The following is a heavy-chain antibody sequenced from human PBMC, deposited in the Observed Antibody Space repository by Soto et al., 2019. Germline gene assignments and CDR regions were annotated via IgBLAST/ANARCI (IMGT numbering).Heavy chain of an antibody. Sequence: PGGSLRLSCAASGFTFSSYGMHWVRQAPGKGLEWVAVIWYGGSNKYYADSVKGRFTISRDNSKNTLYLQMNSLRAEDTAVYYCARGDYGSYYYYMDVWGKGTTVTVSS. CDR1: GFTFSSYG. V-gene: IGHV3-33*01. CDR2: IWYGGSNK. CDR3: ARGDYGSYYYYMDV. J-gene: IGHJ6*03. D-gene: IGHD3-16*01.